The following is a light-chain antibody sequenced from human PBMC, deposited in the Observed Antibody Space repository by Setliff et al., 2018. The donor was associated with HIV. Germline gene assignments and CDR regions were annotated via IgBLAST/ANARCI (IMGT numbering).Light chain of an antibody. CDR1: SSDVGDTES. V-gene: IGLV2-23*02. CDR2: NVN. CDR3: CSYAGSNNLGV. J-gene: IGLJ1*01. Sequence: QSALTQPASVSGSPGQSITISCTGSSSDVGDTESVSWYHQHPGELPKLILYNVNQRPSGTSSRFSGSKSGSTASLTVSGLQTADEGTYYCCSYAGSNNLGVFGTGTKVTVL.